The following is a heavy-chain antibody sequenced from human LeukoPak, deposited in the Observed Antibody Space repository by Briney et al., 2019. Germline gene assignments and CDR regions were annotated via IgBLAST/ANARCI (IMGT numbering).Heavy chain of an antibody. D-gene: IGHD3-22*01. V-gene: IGHV3-7*03. Sequence: PGGSLRLSCAASGFTLSSYWMSWVRQAPGKGLEWVANIKQDGSEKYYVDSVKGRFTISRDNAKNSLYLQMNSLRAEDTAVYYCAREEGDYDQLYYFDYWGQGTLVTVSS. CDR1: GFTLSSYW. CDR3: AREEGDYDQLYYFDY. J-gene: IGHJ4*02. CDR2: IKQDGSEK.